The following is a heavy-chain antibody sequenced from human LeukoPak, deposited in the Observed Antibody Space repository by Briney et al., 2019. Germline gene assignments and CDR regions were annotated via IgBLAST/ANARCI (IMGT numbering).Heavy chain of an antibody. CDR3: AYGSGRQPDY. V-gene: IGHV3-30*04. Sequence: TGGSLRLSCAASEFSFSSYPMHWVRQAPGKGLNWVAVISYDGTKIFYADSVKGRFTISRDNAKNSLYLQMNSLRAEDTAVYYCAYGSGRQPDYWGQGTLVTVSS. CDR2: ISYDGTKI. CDR1: EFSFSSYP. D-gene: IGHD3-10*01. J-gene: IGHJ4*02.